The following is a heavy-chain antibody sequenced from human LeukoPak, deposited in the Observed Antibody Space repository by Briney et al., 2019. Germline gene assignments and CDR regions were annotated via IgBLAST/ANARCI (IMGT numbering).Heavy chain of an antibody. CDR2: VSAYNGNT. CDR1: GYTFTSYG. V-gene: IGHV1-18*01. Sequence: ASVKVSCKASGYTFTSYGISWVQQAPGQGLEWMGWVSAYNGNTNYAQKLQGRVTMTTDTSTSTAYMELRSLRSDDTAVYYCARYTCSSTSCYDNWFDPWGQGTLVTVSS. J-gene: IGHJ5*02. D-gene: IGHD2-2*01. CDR3: ARYTCSSTSCYDNWFDP.